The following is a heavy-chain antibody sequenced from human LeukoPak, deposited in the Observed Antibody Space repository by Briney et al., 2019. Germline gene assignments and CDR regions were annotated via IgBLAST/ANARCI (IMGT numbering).Heavy chain of an antibody. D-gene: IGHD3-22*01. CDR1: GGSISSYY. Sequence: SETLSLTCSVAGGSISSYYWSWIRQPPGKGLEWIGYIYYRGSTKYNPSLKSRVTISVDTSKNQFSLKLSSVTAADTAVYYCARKGPYDSSGYDFDYWGQGTLVTVSS. V-gene: IGHV4-59*12. J-gene: IGHJ4*02. CDR2: IYYRGST. CDR3: ARKGPYDSSGYDFDY.